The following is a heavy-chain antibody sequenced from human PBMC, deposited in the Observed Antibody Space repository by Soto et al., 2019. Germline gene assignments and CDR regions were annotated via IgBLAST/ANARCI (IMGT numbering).Heavy chain of an antibody. CDR2: IWYDGSNK. CDR1: GFTFSSYG. CDR3: ARGTEYDFWSGRIDY. D-gene: IGHD3-3*01. Sequence: GGSLRLSCAASGFTFSSYGMHWVRQAPGKGLEWVAVIWYDGSNKYYADSVKGRFTISRDNSKNTLYLQMNSLRAEDTAVYYCARGTEYDFWSGRIDYWGQGTLVTVSS. J-gene: IGHJ4*02. V-gene: IGHV3-33*08.